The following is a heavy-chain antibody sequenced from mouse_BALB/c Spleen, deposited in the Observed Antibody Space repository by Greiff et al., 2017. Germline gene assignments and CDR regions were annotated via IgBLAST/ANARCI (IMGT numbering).Heavy chain of an antibody. V-gene: IGHV1-80*01. CDR3: AREGTGWFAY. CDR2: IYPGDGDT. Sequence: QVQLQQSGAELVRPGSSVKISCKASGYAFSSYWMNWVKQRPGQGLEWIGQIYPGDGDTNYNGKFKGKATLTADKSSITAYMQLSSLTSEDSAVYFCAREGTGWFAYWGQGTLVTVSA. CDR1: GYAFSSYW. D-gene: IGHD4-1*01. J-gene: IGHJ3*01.